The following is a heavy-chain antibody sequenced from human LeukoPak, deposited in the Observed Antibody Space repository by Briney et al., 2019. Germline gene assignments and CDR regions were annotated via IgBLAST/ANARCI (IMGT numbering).Heavy chain of an antibody. J-gene: IGHJ4*02. D-gene: IGHD2-2*01. Sequence: GGSLRLSCTTSGFAFDDHGMSWVRQVPGKGLEWVSGINWNGGSTGYADPLRGRFTISRDNAKNSLYLQMDSLRAEDTALYYCARATITSPFYFDYWGQGTLVTVSS. CDR2: INWNGGST. CDR1: GFAFDDHG. CDR3: ARATITSPFYFDY. V-gene: IGHV3-20*04.